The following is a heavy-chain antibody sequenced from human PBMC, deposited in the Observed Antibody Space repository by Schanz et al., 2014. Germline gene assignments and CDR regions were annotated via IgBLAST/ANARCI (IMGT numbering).Heavy chain of an antibody. J-gene: IGHJ4*02. D-gene: IGHD2-21*02. V-gene: IGHV3-23*01. CDR1: GFTFSSYA. CDR2: ISDSGDTA. CDR3: VRERTNYGGNSYFFDH. Sequence: DVHLLESGGGLVQPGGSLRLSCAASGFTFSSYAVSWVRQAPGKGLEWVSLISDSGDTAYYADSVKGRFTVSRDNAKNSVYLQMNGLRVEDTAVYYCVRERTNYGGNSYFFDHWGQGTLVTVSS.